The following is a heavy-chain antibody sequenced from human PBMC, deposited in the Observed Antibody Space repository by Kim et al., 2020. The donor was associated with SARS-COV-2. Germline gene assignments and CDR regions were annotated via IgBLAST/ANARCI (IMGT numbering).Heavy chain of an antibody. CDR2: IYYSGST. CDR3: ARSLSDDILTGSVI. Sequence: SETLSLTCTVSGGSISSYYWSWIRQPPGKGLEWIGYIYYSGSTNYNPSLKSRVTISVDTSKNQFSLKLSSVTAADTAVYYCARSLSDDILTGSVIWGQGTLVTVSS. D-gene: IGHD3-9*01. J-gene: IGHJ4*02. CDR1: GGSISSYY. V-gene: IGHV4-59*01.